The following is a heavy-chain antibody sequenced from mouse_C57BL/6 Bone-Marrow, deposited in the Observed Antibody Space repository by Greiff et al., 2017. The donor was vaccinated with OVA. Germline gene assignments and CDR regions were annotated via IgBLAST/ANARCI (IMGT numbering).Heavy chain of an antibody. V-gene: IGHV1-15*01. D-gene: IGHD2-3*01. CDR3: TRYFYDGYSFDY. J-gene: IGHJ2*01. CDR2: IDPETGGT. Sequence: VKLMESGAELVRPGASVTLSCKASGYTFTDYEMHWVKQTPVHGLEWIGAIDPETGGTAYNQKFKGKAILTADKSSSTAYMELRSLTSEDSAVYYCTRYFYDGYSFDYWGQGTTLTVSS. CDR1: GYTFTDYE.